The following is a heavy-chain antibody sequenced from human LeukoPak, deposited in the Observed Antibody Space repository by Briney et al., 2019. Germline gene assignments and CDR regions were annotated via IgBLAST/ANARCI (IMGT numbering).Heavy chain of an antibody. CDR2: INPSGGST. D-gene: IGHD5-12*01. V-gene: IGHV1-46*01. CDR1: GYTFTSYY. J-gene: IGHJ6*03. CDR3: ARGMVGGYPRTSYYYYYYMDV. Sequence: VASVKVSCKASGYTFTSYYMHWVRQAPGQGLEWMGIINPSGGSTSYAQKFQGRVTMTRNTSISTAYMELSSLRSEDTAVYYCARGMVGGYPRTSYYYYYYMDVWGKGTTVTVSS.